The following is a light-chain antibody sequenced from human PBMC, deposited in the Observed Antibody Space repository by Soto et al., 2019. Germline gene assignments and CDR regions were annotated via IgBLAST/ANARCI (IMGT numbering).Light chain of an antibody. CDR3: QQYGSSGT. CDR1: QRVSNSF. Sequence: VLTQPPGTLSLSPGERASLSSRASQRVSNSFLAWYKQNAGQAPMPLRYGASDRATGIPDRFSGSGSGTDVTITISSLEPEDFAVYYCQQYGSSGTFAQGTMVDIK. J-gene: IGKJ1*01. V-gene: IGKV3-20*01. CDR2: GAS.